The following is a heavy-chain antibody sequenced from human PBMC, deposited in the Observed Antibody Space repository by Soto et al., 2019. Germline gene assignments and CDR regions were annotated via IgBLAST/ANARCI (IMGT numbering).Heavy chain of an antibody. Sequence: ASVKVSCKVSGYTLTELSMHWVRQAPGKGLEWMGGFDPEDGETIYAQKFQGRVTMTEDTSTDTAYMELSSLRSEDTAVYYCATVWPATTSYYYYYMDVWGKGTTVTVSS. J-gene: IGHJ6*03. CDR3: ATVWPATTSYYYYYMDV. CDR1: GYTLTELS. V-gene: IGHV1-24*01. CDR2: FDPEDGET. D-gene: IGHD4-17*01.